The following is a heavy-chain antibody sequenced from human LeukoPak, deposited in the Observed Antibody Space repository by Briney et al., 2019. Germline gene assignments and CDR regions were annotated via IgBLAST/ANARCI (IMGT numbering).Heavy chain of an antibody. Sequence: GGSLRLSCAASGFTFSSYAMSWVRQAPGKGLEWVSAISGRGGSTYYADSVKGRFTISRDNSKNTLYLQMNSLRAEDTAVYYCAKDTRHQLLLPPFDYWGQGTLVTVSS. CDR1: GFTFSSYA. J-gene: IGHJ4*02. D-gene: IGHD2-2*01. CDR2: ISGRGGST. V-gene: IGHV3-23*01. CDR3: AKDTRHQLLLPPFDY.